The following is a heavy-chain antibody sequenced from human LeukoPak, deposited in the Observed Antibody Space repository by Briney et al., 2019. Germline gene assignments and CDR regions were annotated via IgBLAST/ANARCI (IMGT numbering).Heavy chain of an antibody. V-gene: IGHV4-34*01. J-gene: IGHJ4*02. CDR3: ARGDYDILTGYSAAY. CDR1: RGSFSGYY. Sequence: SETLSLTCAVYRGSFSGYYWSWIRQPPGKGLEWIGEINHSGSTNYNPSLKSRVTISVDTSKNQFSLKLSSVTAADTAVYYCARGDYDILTGYSAAYWGQGTLVTVSS. D-gene: IGHD3-9*01. CDR2: INHSGST.